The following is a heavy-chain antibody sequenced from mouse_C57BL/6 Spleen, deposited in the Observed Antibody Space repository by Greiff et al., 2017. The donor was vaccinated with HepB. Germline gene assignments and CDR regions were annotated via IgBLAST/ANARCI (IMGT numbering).Heavy chain of an antibody. CDR2: IAPNSGGT. CDR3: ARSFDYYGSSPFDY. D-gene: IGHD1-1*01. CDR1: GYTFTSYW. Sequence: VQLQQPGAELVKPGASVKPSCKASGYTFTSYWMHWVKQRPGRGLEWIGRIAPNSGGTKYNEKFKSKATLTVDKPSSTAYMQLSSLTSEDSAVYYCARSFDYYGSSPFDYWGQGTTLTVSS. V-gene: IGHV1-72*01. J-gene: IGHJ2*01.